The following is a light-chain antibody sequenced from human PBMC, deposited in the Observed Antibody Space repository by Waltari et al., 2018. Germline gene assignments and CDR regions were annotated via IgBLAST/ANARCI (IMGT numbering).Light chain of an antibody. CDR2: LNPDGGH. V-gene: IGLV4-69*01. CDR3: QTWGTGIVV. J-gene: IGLJ2*01. Sequence: QLVLTQPPSASASLGASVKLTCTLSSGHSSFVIAWHQQPPGKGPRYLMPLNPDGGHTKGDGSPDRFSGSTSGAERDLTIASLQSEDEADYFCQTWGTGIVVFGGGTKLTVL. CDR1: SGHSSFV.